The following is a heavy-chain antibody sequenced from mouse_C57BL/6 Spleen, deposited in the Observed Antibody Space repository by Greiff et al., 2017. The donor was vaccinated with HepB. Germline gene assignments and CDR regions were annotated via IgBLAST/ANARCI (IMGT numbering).Heavy chain of an antibody. CDR3: ARSHYDYDTWFAY. CDR1: GYTFTDYN. D-gene: IGHD2-4*01. Sequence: VQLQQSGPELVKPGASVKMSCKASGYTFTDYNMHWVKQSHGKSLEWIGYINPNNGGTSYNQKFKGKATLTVNKSSSTAYMELRSLTSEDSAVYYCARSHYDYDTWFAYWGQGTLVTVSA. CDR2: INPNNGGT. V-gene: IGHV1-22*01. J-gene: IGHJ3*01.